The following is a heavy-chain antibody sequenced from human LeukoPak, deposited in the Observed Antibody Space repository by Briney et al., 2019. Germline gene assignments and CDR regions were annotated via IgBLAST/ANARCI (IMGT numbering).Heavy chain of an antibody. CDR3: AKDRYSGLNTIDY. V-gene: IGHV3-30*18. CDR1: GSTFSTYG. CDR2: ISYDGSYK. D-gene: IGHD6-13*01. J-gene: IGHJ4*02. Sequence: PGRSLRLSCAASGSTFSTYGMHWVRQAPGKGLEWVAVISYDGSYKFYADSVKGRFTISRDNSKSTLYLQMNSLRAEDTAVYYCAKDRYSGLNTIDYWGQGTLVTVSS.